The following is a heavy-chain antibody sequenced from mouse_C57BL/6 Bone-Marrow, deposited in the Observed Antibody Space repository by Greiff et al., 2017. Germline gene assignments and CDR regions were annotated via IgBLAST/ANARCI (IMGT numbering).Heavy chain of an antibody. CDR2: IYPGSGST. Sequence: QVQLQQPGAELVKPGASVKMSCKASGYTFTSYWITWVKQRPGQGLEWIGDIYPGSGSTNYNEKFKSKATLTVDTSSRPAYMQLRSLTSEDSAGYYCAREDYYGNSYDYGGQVTTLTVSS. V-gene: IGHV1-55*01. J-gene: IGHJ2*01. CDR3: AREDYYGNSYDY. CDR1: GYTFTSYW. D-gene: IGHD1-1*01.